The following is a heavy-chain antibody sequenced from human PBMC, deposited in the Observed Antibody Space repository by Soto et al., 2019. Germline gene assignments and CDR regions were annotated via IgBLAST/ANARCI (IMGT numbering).Heavy chain of an antibody. CDR3: ARTLVGPTDFDY. CDR1: GYTFASCY. Sequence: ASVEVSCKASGYTFASCYRRWVRQAPGQGLEWMGIINPSGGSTSYAQKFQGRVTMTRDTSTSTVYMELRSLRSDDTAVYYCARTLVGPTDFDYWGQGTLVTVSS. J-gene: IGHJ4*02. D-gene: IGHD2-8*02. V-gene: IGHV1-46*01. CDR2: INPSGGST.